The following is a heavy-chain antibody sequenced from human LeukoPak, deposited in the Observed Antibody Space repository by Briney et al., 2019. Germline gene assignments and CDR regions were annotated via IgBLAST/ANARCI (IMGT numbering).Heavy chain of an antibody. Sequence: GGSLRLSCVASEFRFSNYAMHWVRQPPGKGLEWVAIVSNDGSKKYYADSVKGRFAISRDNAKNSLYLQMNSLRAEDTAVYYCARVGVVVAATPGLNWFDPWGQGTLVTVSS. J-gene: IGHJ5*02. CDR3: ARVGVVVAATPGLNWFDP. CDR2: VSNDGSKK. V-gene: IGHV3-30*09. CDR1: EFRFSNYA. D-gene: IGHD2-15*01.